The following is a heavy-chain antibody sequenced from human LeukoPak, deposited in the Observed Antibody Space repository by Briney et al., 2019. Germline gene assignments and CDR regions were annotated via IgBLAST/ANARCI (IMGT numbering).Heavy chain of an antibody. V-gene: IGHV3-48*01. D-gene: IGHD3-3*01. Sequence: GGSLRLSCAASGFTFSSYEMNWVRQAPGKGLEWVSYISSSSSTIYYADSVKGRFTISRDNAKNSLYLQMNSLRAEDTAVYYCARDGVRITIFGVVIKPFDYWGQGTLVTVSS. CDR2: ISSSSSTI. CDR1: GFTFSSYE. CDR3: ARDGVRITIFGVVIKPFDY. J-gene: IGHJ4*02.